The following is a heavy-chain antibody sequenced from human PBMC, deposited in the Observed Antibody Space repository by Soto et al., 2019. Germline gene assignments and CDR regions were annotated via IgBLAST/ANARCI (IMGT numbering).Heavy chain of an antibody. D-gene: IGHD1-26*01. J-gene: IGHJ4*01. CDR1: GFTFSSYA. CDR2: ISYDGSNK. V-gene: IGHV3-30-3*01. CDR3: AREYSAFDY. Sequence: QVQLVESGGGVVQPGRSLRLSCAASGFTFSSYAMHWVRQAPGKGLEWVAVISYDGSNKYYADSVKGRFTISRDNSKNTLYLQMNSLRAEDTAVYYCAREYSAFDYWGHGTLVTVSS.